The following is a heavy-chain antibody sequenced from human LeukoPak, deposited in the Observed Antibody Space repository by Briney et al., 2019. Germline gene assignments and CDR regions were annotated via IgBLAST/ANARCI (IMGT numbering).Heavy chain of an antibody. J-gene: IGHJ3*02. CDR1: GFTFSTYN. CDR3: ARVPDILTGHDAFDI. CDR2: ITSSSSYT. Sequence: GGSLRLSCAASGFTFSTYNMNWVRQAPGKGLEWVSSITSSSSYTFYADSVKGRFTISRDNAKNSLYLQMNSLRAEDTAVYYCARVPDILTGHDAFDIWGQGTMVTVSS. D-gene: IGHD3-9*01. V-gene: IGHV3-21*01.